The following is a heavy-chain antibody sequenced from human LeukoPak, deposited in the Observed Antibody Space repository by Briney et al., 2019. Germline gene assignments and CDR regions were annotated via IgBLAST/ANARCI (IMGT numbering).Heavy chain of an antibody. Sequence: SETLSLTCAVYGGSFSGYYWSWIRQPPGKGLEWIGEINHSGSTNYNPSLKSRATISVDTSKNQFSLKLSSVTAADAAVYYCARHERLVTFGGVIVPGGLAFDIWGQGTMVTVSS. CDR3: ARHERLVTFGGVIVPGGLAFDI. CDR2: INHSGST. V-gene: IGHV4-34*01. CDR1: GGSFSGYY. D-gene: IGHD3-16*02. J-gene: IGHJ3*02.